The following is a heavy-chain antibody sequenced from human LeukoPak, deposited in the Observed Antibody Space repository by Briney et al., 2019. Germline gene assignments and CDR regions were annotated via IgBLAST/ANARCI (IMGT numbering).Heavy chain of an antibody. V-gene: IGHV4-59*01. Sequence: SETLSLTCTVSGGSISSYYWSWVRQPPGKGLEWIGYIYYSGSTNYNPSLKSRVTISVDTSKNHFSLKLSSVTAADTAVYYCARAHSSGGYTGRGYFDLWGRGPLVTVSS. CDR1: GGSISSYY. CDR2: IYYSGST. D-gene: IGHD6-19*01. J-gene: IGHJ2*01. CDR3: ARAHSSGGYTGRGYFDL.